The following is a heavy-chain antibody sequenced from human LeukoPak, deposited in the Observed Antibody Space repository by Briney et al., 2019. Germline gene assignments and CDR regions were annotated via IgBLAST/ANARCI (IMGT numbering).Heavy chain of an antibody. CDR2: ISGSGGST. J-gene: IGHJ6*03. V-gene: IGHV3-23*01. CDR3: ASTTRGGTYYYYMDV. Sequence: GGSLRLSCAASGFTFSSYGMSWVRQAPGKGLEWVSAISGSGGSTYYADSVKGRFTISRDNSKNTLYLQMNSLRAEDTAVYYCASTTRGGTYYYYMDVWGKGTTVTISS. D-gene: IGHD1-1*01. CDR1: GFTFSSYG.